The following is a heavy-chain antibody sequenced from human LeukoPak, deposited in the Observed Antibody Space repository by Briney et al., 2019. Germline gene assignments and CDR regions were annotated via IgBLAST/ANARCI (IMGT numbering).Heavy chain of an antibody. CDR2: ISSNNGYI. D-gene: IGHD6-6*01. Sequence: GGSLRLSCAASGFTVSSNYMSWVRQAPGKGLEWVSSISSNNGYIYYADSVKGRFTISRDNGENSLHLQMNSLRAEDAAVYYCARDLGTRKSIAFADWGQGTLVTVSS. CDR3: ARDLGTRKSIAFAD. CDR1: GFTVSSNY. V-gene: IGHV3-21*01. J-gene: IGHJ4*02.